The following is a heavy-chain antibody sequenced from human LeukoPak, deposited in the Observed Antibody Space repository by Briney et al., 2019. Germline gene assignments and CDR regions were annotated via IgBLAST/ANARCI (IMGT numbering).Heavy chain of an antibody. Sequence: GGSLRLSCAASGFTVSSNYMSWVRQAPGKGLEWVSVIYSGGSTYYADSVKGRFTISRDNSKNTLYLQMNSLRAEDTAVYYCAREATSRVDTAMVWGLGQTYYYYGMDVWGQGTTVTVSS. J-gene: IGHJ6*02. D-gene: IGHD5-18*01. CDR3: AREATSRVDTAMVWGLGQTYYYYGMDV. V-gene: IGHV3-66*01. CDR1: GFTVSSNY. CDR2: IYSGGST.